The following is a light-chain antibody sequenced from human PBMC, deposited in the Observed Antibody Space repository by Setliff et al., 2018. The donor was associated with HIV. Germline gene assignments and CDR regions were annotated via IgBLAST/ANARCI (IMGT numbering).Light chain of an antibody. CDR3: SSYAITNTLP. Sequence: QSALAQPASVSGSPGQSITISCTGTTSDVGGYNYVSWYQQHPGKAPKLIIYEFKNRPSGVSNRFSGSKSGNTSSLTISGLQAEDEADYYCSSYAITNTLPFGTGTKV. J-gene: IGLJ1*01. V-gene: IGLV2-14*01. CDR1: TSDVGGYNY. CDR2: EFK.